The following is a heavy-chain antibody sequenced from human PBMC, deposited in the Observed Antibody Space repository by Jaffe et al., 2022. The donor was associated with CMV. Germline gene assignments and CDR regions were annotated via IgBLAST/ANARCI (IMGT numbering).Heavy chain of an antibody. J-gene: IGHJ6*02. Sequence: QVQLQQWGAGLLKPSETLSLTCAVYGGSFSGYYWSWIRQPPGKGLEWIGEINHSGSTNYNPSLKSRVTISVDTSKNQFSLKLSSVTAADTAVYYCARRRVAVAGTIRYYYGMDVWGQGTTVTVSS. CDR2: INHSGST. D-gene: IGHD6-19*01. CDR1: GGSFSGYY. CDR3: ARRRVAVAGTIRYYYGMDV. V-gene: IGHV4-34*01.